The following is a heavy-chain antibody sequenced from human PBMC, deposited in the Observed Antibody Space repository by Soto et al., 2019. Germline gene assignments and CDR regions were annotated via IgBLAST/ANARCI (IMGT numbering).Heavy chain of an antibody. CDR1: GFAFGDYY. V-gene: IGHV3-21*01. J-gene: IGHJ4*02. CDR2: ISSSSSYI. CDR3: ARVGTYYGSGSPYYSDY. D-gene: IGHD3-10*01. Sequence: PGGSLSLSCAASGFAFGDYYMNWGRQARGKWLEWVSSISSSSSYINYADSVKGRFTISRDNAKNSLYLQMNSLRAEDTAVYYCARVGTYYGSGSPYYSDYWGQGTLVTVSS.